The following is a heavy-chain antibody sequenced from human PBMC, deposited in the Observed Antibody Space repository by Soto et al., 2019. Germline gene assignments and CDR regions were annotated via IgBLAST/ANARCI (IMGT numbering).Heavy chain of an antibody. CDR3: AKDPGRVTIFGVVAGMDV. J-gene: IGHJ6*02. CDR1: GFTFSIYG. V-gene: IGHV3-30*18. CDR2: ISYDGSNK. D-gene: IGHD3-3*01. Sequence: GGSLRLSCAASGFTFSIYGMHWVRQAPGKGLEWVAVISYDGSNKYYADSVKGRSTISRDNSKNTLYLQMNSLRAEDTAVYYCAKDPGRVTIFGVVAGMDVWGQGTTVTVSS.